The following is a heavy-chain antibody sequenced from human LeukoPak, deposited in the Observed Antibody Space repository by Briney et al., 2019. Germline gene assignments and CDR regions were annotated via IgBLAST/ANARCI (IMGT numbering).Heavy chain of an antibody. CDR2: INPNSGGT. CDR1: GYTFTGYY. D-gene: IGHD6-6*01. CDR3: ARLEEDSSSGPDQSGFDY. Sequence: ASVKVSCKASGYTFTGYYMHWVRQAPGQGLEWMGWINPNSGGTNYAQKFQGWVTMTRDTSISTAYMELSRLRSDDTAVYYCARLEEDSSSGPDQSGFDYWGQGTLVTVSS. V-gene: IGHV1-2*04. J-gene: IGHJ4*02.